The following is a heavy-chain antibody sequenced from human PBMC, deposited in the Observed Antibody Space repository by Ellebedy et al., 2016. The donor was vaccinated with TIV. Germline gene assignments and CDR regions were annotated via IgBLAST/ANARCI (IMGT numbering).Heavy chain of an antibody. J-gene: IGHJ4*02. CDR1: GVSISSCY. CDR3: ARETDYGEQILDY. V-gene: IGHV4-59*01. Sequence: MPSETLSLTCTVSGVSISSCYWSWIRQSPGKGLEWIGYVYNSGSTNYNPSLKSRVTISLDTSKNQFSLKLNSVTAADTAVYYCARETDYGEQILDYWGQGAMVTVSS. D-gene: IGHD4-17*01. CDR2: VYNSGST.